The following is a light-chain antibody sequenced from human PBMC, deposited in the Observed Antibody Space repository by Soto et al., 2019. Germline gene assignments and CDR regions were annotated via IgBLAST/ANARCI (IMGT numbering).Light chain of an antibody. V-gene: IGKV1-33*01. Sequence: DLQMTQSPSSLSAPVGDRVTITCQASQEISNYLNWYQQKPGKAPKLLIYDASNLETGVPSRFSGSGSGTDFTFTISSLQPEDIATYYCQQYDNLPWTFGQGTKVEIK. CDR1: QEISNY. CDR3: QQYDNLPWT. CDR2: DAS. J-gene: IGKJ1*01.